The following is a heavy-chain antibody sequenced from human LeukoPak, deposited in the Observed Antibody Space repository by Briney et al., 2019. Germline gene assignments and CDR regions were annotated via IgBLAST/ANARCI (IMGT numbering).Heavy chain of an antibody. CDR2: INHSGST. CDR1: GGSISSYY. D-gene: IGHD6-13*01. CDR3: ARVARAGLDY. J-gene: IGHJ4*02. V-gene: IGHV4-34*01. Sequence: SETLSLTCTVSGGSISSYYWSWIRQPPGKGLEWIGEINHSGSTNYNPSLKSRVTISVDTSKNQFSLKLSSVTAADTAVYYCARVARAGLDYWGQGTLVTVSS.